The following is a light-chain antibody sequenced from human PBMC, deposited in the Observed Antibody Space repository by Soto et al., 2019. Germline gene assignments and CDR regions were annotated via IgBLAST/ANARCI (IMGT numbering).Light chain of an antibody. CDR2: GAS. V-gene: IGKV3-20*01. CDR3: QQYGSSPPIT. Sequence: EMVLTQSPGTLSLSPGERATLSCRASHSVSSSYLAWYQQKPGQAPRLVIYGASSRATGIPDRFSGSGSGTDFTLTISRLEPEDFAVYYCQQYGSSPPITFGQGTRLEIK. CDR1: HSVSSSY. J-gene: IGKJ5*01.